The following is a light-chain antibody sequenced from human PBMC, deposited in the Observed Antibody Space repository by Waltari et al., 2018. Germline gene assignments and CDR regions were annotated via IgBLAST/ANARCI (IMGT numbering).Light chain of an antibody. CDR2: EVG. CDR1: TSDVGGYDY. Sequence: QSALTQPASVSGSPGQSITIPCTGTTSDVGGYDYVSWYHHHPGRAPKPMIYEVGYRPSGVSNRFYGSKSGNTASLTISGLQADDEADYYCSSYTSGGTHVFGTGTKATVL. CDR3: SSYTSGGTHV. J-gene: IGLJ1*01. V-gene: IGLV2-14*01.